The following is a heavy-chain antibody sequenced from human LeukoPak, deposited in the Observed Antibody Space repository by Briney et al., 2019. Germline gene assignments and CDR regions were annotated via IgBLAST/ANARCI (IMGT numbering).Heavy chain of an antibody. D-gene: IGHD3-22*01. V-gene: IGHV4-61*02. CDR3: ARVTTGGYYDY. Sequence: PSETLSLTCTVSGSSISSGSYYWSWIRQPAGKGLEWIGRIFISGSTNYNPSLTSRVTISLDTSRNLFSLKLSSVTAADTAVYYCARVTTGGYYDYWGQGTLVTVSS. CDR1: GSSISSGSYY. J-gene: IGHJ4*02. CDR2: IFISGST.